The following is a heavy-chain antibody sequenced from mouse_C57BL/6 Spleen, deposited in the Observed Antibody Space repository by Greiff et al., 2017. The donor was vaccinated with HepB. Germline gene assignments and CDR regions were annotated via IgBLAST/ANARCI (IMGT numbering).Heavy chain of an antibody. V-gene: IGHV1-55*01. J-gene: IGHJ1*03. Sequence: QVQLKQPGAELVKPGASVKMSCKASGYTFTSYWITWVKQRPGQGLEWIGDIYPGSGSTNYNEKFKSKATLTVDTSSSTAYMQLSSLTSEDSAVYYCARKVYYYGSSDWYFDVWGTGTTVTVSS. D-gene: IGHD1-1*01. CDR1: GYTFTSYW. CDR2: IYPGSGST. CDR3: ARKVYYYGSSDWYFDV.